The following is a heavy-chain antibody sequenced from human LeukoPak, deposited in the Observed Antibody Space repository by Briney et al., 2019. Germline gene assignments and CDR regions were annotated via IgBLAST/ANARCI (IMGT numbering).Heavy chain of an antibody. CDR1: GGSISAYY. V-gene: IGHV4-59*01. D-gene: IGHD6-6*01. CDR2: IHYSGTT. CDR3: ARFGTSSSRFFDQ. Sequence: PSETLSLTCTVSGGSISAYYWSWIRQPPGKGLEWIGYIHYSGTTNYYPSLKSRVTTALDTSKNQFSLKLNSVTAADTAVYYCARFGTSSSRFFDQWGQGTLVTVSS. J-gene: IGHJ4*02.